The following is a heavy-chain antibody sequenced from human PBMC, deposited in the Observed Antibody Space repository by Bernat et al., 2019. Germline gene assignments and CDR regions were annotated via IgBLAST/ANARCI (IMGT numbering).Heavy chain of an antibody. Sequence: EVQLVQSGAEVKKPGESLKISCKGSGYSFTSYWIGWVRQMPGKGLEWMGIIYPGDSDTRYSPSFQGQVTISADKSISTAYLQWSSLKASDTAMYYCARTPPIVVVIAGAFDIWGQGTMVTVSS. CDR3: ARTPPIVVVIAGAFDI. V-gene: IGHV5-51*03. D-gene: IGHD2-21*01. J-gene: IGHJ3*02. CDR2: IYPGDSDT. CDR1: GYSFTSYW.